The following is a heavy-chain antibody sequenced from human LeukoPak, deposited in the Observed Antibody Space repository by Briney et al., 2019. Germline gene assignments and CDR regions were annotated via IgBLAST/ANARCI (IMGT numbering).Heavy chain of an antibody. CDR2: IYYSGST. D-gene: IGHD3-9*01. V-gene: IGHV4-39*07. J-gene: IGHJ4*02. CDR1: GGSISSSSYY. CDR3: ARERNYDILTGYYAGFDY. Sequence: SETLSLTCTVSGGSISSSSYYWGWIRQPPGKGLEWIGSIYYSGSTYYNPSLKSRVTISVDTSKNQFSLKLSSVTAADTAVYYCARERNYDILTGYYAGFDYWGQGTLVTVSS.